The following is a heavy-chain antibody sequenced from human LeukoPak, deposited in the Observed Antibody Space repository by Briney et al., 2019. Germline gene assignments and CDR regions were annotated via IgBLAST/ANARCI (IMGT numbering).Heavy chain of an antibody. CDR2: IYTSGST. Sequence: SETLSLTCTVSGGSISSYYWSSIRQPARKGLEWIGRIYTSGSTNYNPSLKSRVTMSVDTSKNQFSLKLSSVTAADTAVYYCARTYCGGDCYYFDYWGQGTLVTVSS. CDR1: GGSISSYY. CDR3: ARTYCGGDCYYFDY. D-gene: IGHD2-21*02. J-gene: IGHJ4*02. V-gene: IGHV4-4*07.